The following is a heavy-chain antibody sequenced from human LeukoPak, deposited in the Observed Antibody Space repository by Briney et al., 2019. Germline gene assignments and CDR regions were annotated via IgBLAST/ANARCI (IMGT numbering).Heavy chain of an antibody. CDR1: GFTFSSYA. D-gene: IGHD2-15*01. CDR3: ARYCNGVTCYSGYDY. Sequence: RSGGSLRLSCAASGFTFSSYAMHWVRQTPGKGLEYVSAISPNGGGTYYANSVKGRLTISRENSKNTLYLQMGSLRAEDMAVYFCARYCNGVTCYSGYDYWGQGTLVTVSS. J-gene: IGHJ4*02. CDR2: ISPNGGGT. V-gene: IGHV3-64*01.